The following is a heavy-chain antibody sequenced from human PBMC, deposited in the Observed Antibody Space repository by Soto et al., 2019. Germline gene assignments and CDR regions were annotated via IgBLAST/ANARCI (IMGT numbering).Heavy chain of an antibody. CDR1: GGSISSGGYS. J-gene: IGHJ4*02. CDR3: ARVYGDGSLDY. CDR2: SYHSGST. V-gene: IGHV4-30-2*01. D-gene: IGHD2-2*02. Sequence: PSETLSLTCAVSGGSISSGGYSWSWIRQPPGKGLEWIGYSYHSGSTYYNPSLKSRVTISVDRSKNQFSLKVSSVTAADTAVYYCARVYGDGSLDYRGQGTLVTVSS.